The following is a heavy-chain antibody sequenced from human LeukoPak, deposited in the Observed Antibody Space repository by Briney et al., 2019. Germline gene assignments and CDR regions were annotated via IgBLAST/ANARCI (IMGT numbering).Heavy chain of an antibody. CDR3: AREDSGYDLANGMGV. Sequence: SETLSLTCTVSGGSISSGDYYWSWIRQPPGKGLEWIGYIYYSGSTYYNPSLKSRVTISVDTSKNQFSLKLSSVTAADTAVYYCAREDSGYDLANGMGVWGQGTTVTVSS. CDR2: IYYSGST. J-gene: IGHJ6*02. V-gene: IGHV4-30-4*01. CDR1: GGSISSGDYY. D-gene: IGHD5-12*01.